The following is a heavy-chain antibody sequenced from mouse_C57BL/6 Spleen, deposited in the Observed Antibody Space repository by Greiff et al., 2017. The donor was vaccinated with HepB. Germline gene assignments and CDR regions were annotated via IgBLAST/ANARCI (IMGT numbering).Heavy chain of an antibody. CDR2: INPGSGGT. J-gene: IGHJ2*01. CDR3: ARTGDYYGSSYDD. D-gene: IGHD1-1*01. V-gene: IGHV1-54*01. Sequence: QVQLQQSGAELVRPGTSVKVSCKASGYAFTNYLIEWVKQRPGQGLEWIGVINPGSGGTNYNEKFKGKATLTADKSSSTAYMQLSSLTSEDSAVYFGARTGDYYGSSYDDWGQGTTLTVSS. CDR1: GYAFTNYL.